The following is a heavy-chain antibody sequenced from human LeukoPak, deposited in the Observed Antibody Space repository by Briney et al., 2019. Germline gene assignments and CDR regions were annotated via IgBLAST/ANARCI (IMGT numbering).Heavy chain of an antibody. Sequence: SVKVSCKASGGTFSSYAISWVRQAPGQGLEWMGGIIPIFGTANYAQKFQGRVTITADESTSTAYMELSSLRSEDTAVYYCARVVSAAGENNWFDPWGQGTLVTVSS. V-gene: IGHV1-69*13. CDR3: ARVVSAAGENNWFDP. CDR2: IIPIFGTA. D-gene: IGHD6-13*01. J-gene: IGHJ5*02. CDR1: GGTFSSYA.